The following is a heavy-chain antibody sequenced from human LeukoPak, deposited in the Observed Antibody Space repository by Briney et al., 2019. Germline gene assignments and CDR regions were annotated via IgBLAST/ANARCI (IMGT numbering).Heavy chain of an antibody. CDR2: IYSGGST. Sequence: GGSLRLSCAASGFTVSSNYMSWVRQAPGKGLEWVSVIYSGGSTYYADSVKGRFTISRDNSKNTLYLQMNSLRAEDTAVYYCVYYYDSSDRDYWGQGTLVTVSS. CDR1: GFTVSSNY. V-gene: IGHV3-53*01. J-gene: IGHJ4*02. CDR3: VYYYDSSDRDY. D-gene: IGHD3-22*01.